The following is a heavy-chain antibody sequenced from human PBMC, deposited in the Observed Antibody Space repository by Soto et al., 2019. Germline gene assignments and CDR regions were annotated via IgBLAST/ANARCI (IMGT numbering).Heavy chain of an antibody. J-gene: IGHJ3*02. D-gene: IGHD5-12*01. CDR2: IIPIFGPA. CDR1: GGTFSSYA. V-gene: IGHV1-69*12. Sequence: QVQLVQSGAEVKKPGSSVKVSCKASGGTFSSYAISWVRQAPGQGLEWMGGIIPIFGPANYAQKFQDRVTISADESTSTAYMELSSLSSEDTAVYYCARGADGYNYFAAFDIWGQGTMVTVSS. CDR3: ARGADGYNYFAAFDI.